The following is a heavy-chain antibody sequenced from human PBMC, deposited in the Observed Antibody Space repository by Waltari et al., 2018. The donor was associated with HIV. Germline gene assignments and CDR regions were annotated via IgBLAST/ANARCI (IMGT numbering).Heavy chain of an antibody. Sequence: AASGFTFSSYSMNWVRQAPGKGLEWVSYISSSSSTIYYADSVKGRFTISRDNAKNSLYLQMNSLRDEDTAVYYCARSEPYYYDSSGYYPEGAFDIWGQGTMVTVSS. CDR2: ISSSSSTI. D-gene: IGHD3-22*01. J-gene: IGHJ3*02. CDR3: ARSEPYYYDSSGYYPEGAFDI. V-gene: IGHV3-48*02. CDR1: GFTFSSYS.